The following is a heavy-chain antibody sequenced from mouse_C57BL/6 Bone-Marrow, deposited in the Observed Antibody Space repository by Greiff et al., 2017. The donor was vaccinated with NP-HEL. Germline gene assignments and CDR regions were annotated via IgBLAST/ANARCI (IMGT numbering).Heavy chain of an antibody. CDR2: IYPGDGDT. J-gene: IGHJ3*01. CDR1: GYGFSNYW. CDR3: ARGAY. V-gene: IGHV1-80*01. Sequence: VMLVESGAELVKPGASVKISCKASGYGFSNYWMNWVQQRPGKGLEWIGQIYPGDGDTNYNGKFKDKATLTADKASSTAYMQLSRLTAEDSAVYFCARGAYWGQGTLVTVSA.